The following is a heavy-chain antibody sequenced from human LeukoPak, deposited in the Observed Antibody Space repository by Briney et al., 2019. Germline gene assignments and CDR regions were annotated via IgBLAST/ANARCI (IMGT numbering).Heavy chain of an antibody. V-gene: IGHV1-2*02. Sequence: ASVKVSCKASGYTFTGYYMHWVRQAPGQGLEWMGWINPDSGGTNYAQKFQGRVTMTRDTSISTAYMELSRLRSDDTAVYYCASDIIASDAFDIWGQGTMVTVSS. J-gene: IGHJ3*02. D-gene: IGHD6-13*01. CDR2: INPDSGGT. CDR1: GYTFTGYY. CDR3: ASDIIASDAFDI.